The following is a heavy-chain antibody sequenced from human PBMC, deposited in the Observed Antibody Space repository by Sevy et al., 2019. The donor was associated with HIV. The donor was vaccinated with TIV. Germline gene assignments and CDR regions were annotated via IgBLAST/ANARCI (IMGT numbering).Heavy chain of an antibody. CDR3: ASDGGDASNHFDY. J-gene: IGHJ4*02. CDR2: KWSDDGSNK. D-gene: IGHD3-16*01. CDR1: GFTFSSYG. Sequence: GGSLRLSCAASGFTFSSYGMHWVRQAPGKGLEWVADKWSDDGSNKYYEDSVRGRFTDSRDNSKNTLYLQMNSLRVEDTAVYYCASDGGDASNHFDYWGQGTLVTVSS. V-gene: IGHV3-33*01.